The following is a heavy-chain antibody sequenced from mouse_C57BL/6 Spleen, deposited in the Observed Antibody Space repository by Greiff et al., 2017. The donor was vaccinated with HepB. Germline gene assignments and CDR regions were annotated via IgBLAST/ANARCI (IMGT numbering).Heavy chain of an antibody. D-gene: IGHD1-1*01. CDR2: IHPNSGST. CDR3: ARTPTVRAMDY. V-gene: IGHV1-64*01. Sequence: QVQLQQSGAELVKPGASVKLSCKASGYTFTSYWMHWVKQRPGQGLEWIGMIHPNSGSTNYNEKFKSKATLTVDKSSSTAYMQLSSLTSEDSAVYYCARTPTVRAMDYWGQGTSVTVSS. J-gene: IGHJ4*01. CDR1: GYTFTSYW.